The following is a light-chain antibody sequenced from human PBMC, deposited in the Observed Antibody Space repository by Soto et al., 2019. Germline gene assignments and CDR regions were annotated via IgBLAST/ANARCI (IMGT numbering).Light chain of an antibody. CDR3: QQYNNWPPIT. J-gene: IGKJ5*01. Sequence: IVFAPAPSPPALFSGGKGNLPFRAIQSVSGSYLAWYQQKPGQAPRLLIYGASSRATGIPDRFSGNGSGTDFTLTISSLQSEDFAVYYCQQYNNWPPITFGQGTRLEIK. CDR2: GAS. V-gene: IGKV3-20*01. CDR1: QSVSGSY.